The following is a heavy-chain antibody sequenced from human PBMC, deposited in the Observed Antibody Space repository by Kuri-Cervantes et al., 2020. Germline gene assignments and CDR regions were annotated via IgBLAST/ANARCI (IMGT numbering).Heavy chain of an antibody. CDR2: IKQDGSEK. V-gene: IGHV3-7*03. Sequence: GESLKISCAASGFTFSSYWMSWVRQAPGKGLEWVANIKQDGSEKYYVDSVKGRFTISRDNAKNSLYLQMNSLRAEDTAVYYCAKVVISYLYYFDYWGQGTLVTVSS. CDR3: AKVVISYLYYFDY. J-gene: IGHJ4*02. CDR1: GFTFSSYW. D-gene: IGHD3-22*01.